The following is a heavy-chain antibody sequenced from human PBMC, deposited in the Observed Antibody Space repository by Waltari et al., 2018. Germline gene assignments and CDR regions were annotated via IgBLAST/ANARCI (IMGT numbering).Heavy chain of an antibody. J-gene: IGHJ4*02. V-gene: IGHV4-59*01. CDR2: IYYSGST. D-gene: IGHD2-21*01. Sequence: QVQLQESGPRLVKPSETLSLTCTVSGGSIRSYYWSWIRQPPGKGLEWIGYIYYSGSTSYNPSLKSRVTVSVDTSKNQLSLKLSSVTAADTAVYYCARGGAYCGGDCYPHLDYWGQGTLVTVSS. CDR3: ARGGAYCGGDCYPHLDY. CDR1: GGSIRSYY.